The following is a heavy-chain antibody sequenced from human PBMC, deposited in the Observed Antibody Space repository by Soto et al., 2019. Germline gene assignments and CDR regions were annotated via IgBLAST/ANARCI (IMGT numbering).Heavy chain of an antibody. CDR1: GYVFTTSA. V-gene: IGHV1-3*01. J-gene: IGHJ5*02. Sequence: QVHLVQSGAEVQKPGASVKISCQASGYVFTTSAIHWVRQAAGQRLEWLGWINPATGDTKYSQDFRGRVTFTLDTSATTAYMALTSPTSHDTAVYYCARAAGRSKLLPYYFDPWGQGTLVTVSS. D-gene: IGHD3-22*01. CDR3: ARAAGRSKLLPYYFDP. CDR2: INPATGDT.